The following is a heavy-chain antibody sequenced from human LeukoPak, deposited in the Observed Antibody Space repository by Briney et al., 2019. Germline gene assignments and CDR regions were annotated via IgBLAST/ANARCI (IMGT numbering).Heavy chain of an antibody. CDR1: GFTFSIYA. D-gene: IGHD6-19*01. J-gene: IGHJ4*02. Sequence: GGSLRLSCVASGFTFSIYAMSWVRQAPGKGLEWVSVISGSGGSTHYADSVKGRFTISRDNAKNSLYLQMNSLRAEDTAVYYCARDSSGWYTGLVDYWGQGTLVTVSS. V-gene: IGHV3-23*01. CDR2: ISGSGGST. CDR3: ARDSSGWYTGLVDY.